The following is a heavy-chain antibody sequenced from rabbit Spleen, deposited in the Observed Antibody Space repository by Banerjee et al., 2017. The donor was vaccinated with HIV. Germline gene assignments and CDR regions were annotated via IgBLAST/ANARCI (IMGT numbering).Heavy chain of an antibody. CDR2: INTATGKP. V-gene: IGHV1S45*01. CDR3: ARGSATMTMVITGFYLNL. J-gene: IGHJ4*01. Sequence: QEELEESGGGLVKPEGSLTLTCKASGFSFSDRDVMCWVRQAPGKGLEWIACINTATGKPVYATWAKGRFTISTTSSTTVTLQMTSLTVADTATYFCARGSATMTMVITGFYLNLWGPGTLVTVS. D-gene: IGHD2-1*01. CDR1: GFSFSDRDV.